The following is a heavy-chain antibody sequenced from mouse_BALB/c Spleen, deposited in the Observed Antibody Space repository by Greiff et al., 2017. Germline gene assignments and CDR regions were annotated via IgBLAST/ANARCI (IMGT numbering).Heavy chain of an antibody. CDR2: ISTGCGST. CDR1: GFTFSSYT. J-gene: IGHJ3*01. V-gene: IGHV5-12-2*01. CDR3: AGYYDYDEYWFAY. D-gene: IGHD2-4*01. Sequence: EVHLVESGGGLVQPGGSLKLSCAASGFTFSSYTMSWVRPTPEKRLEWVAYISTGCGSTYYPDTVKGRFTISRDNAKNTLYLQLSSLKSEDTAMYYCAGYYDYDEYWFAYWGQGTLVTVSA.